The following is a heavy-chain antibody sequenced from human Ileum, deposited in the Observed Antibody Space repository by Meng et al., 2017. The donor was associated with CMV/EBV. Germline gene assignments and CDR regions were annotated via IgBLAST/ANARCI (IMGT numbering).Heavy chain of an antibody. D-gene: IGHD2-15*01. J-gene: IGHJ5*02. V-gene: IGHV3-7*01. Sequence: GGSLRLSCAASGFKFSDAWMSWVRQAPGKGLEWVANIKQDGSEKYYVDSVKGRFTISRDNAKNSLYLQMNSLRAEDTAVYYCARGYSRFDPWGQGTLVTVSS. CDR3: ARGYSRFDP. CDR2: IKQDGSEK. CDR1: GFKFSDAW.